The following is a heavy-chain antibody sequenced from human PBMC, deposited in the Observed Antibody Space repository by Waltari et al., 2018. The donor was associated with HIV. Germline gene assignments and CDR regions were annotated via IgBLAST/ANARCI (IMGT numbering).Heavy chain of an antibody. CDR1: GGSISSSSYY. CDR2: IYYSGST. V-gene: IGHV4-39*01. D-gene: IGHD1-26*01. CDR3: ARGPGEPNYYGVDV. Sequence: QLQLQESGPGLVKPSETLSLTCTVSGGSISSSSYYWGWIRQPPGQGLEWIGTIYYSGSTYYHPPLKSRVTISVDTSKNQFSLKLSSLTAADTAVYYCARGPGEPNYYGVDVWGQGTTVTVSS. J-gene: IGHJ6*02.